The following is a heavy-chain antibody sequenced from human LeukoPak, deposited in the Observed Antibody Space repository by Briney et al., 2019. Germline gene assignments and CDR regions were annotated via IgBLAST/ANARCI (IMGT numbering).Heavy chain of an antibody. J-gene: IGHJ6*02. CDR1: GYNFISHG. CDR2: INTNTGNP. D-gene: IGHD4-23*01. V-gene: IGHV7-4-1*02. Sequence: ASVKVSCETSGYNFISHGISWVRQAPGQGLEWMGWINTNTGNPMYAQGFTGRFVFSLDTSVSTAYLQISSLKTGDTAVYYCARADPQPLVGTPFYYYYYGMDVWGQGTTVTVSS. CDR3: ARADPQPLVGTPFYYYYYGMDV.